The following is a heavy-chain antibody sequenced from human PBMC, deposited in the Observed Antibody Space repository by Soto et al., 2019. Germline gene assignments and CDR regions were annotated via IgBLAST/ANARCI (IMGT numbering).Heavy chain of an antibody. D-gene: IGHD2-21*01. CDR3: ARSLRGEAY. CDR1: GFTFSSYG. V-gene: IGHV3-48*01. Sequence: PGGSLRLSCAASGFTFSSYGMYWVRQAPGKGLEWVSYITSGSSTINYADSVKGRFTISRDNAKNSLYLQMNSLRAEDTALYYCARSLRGEAYWGQGTLVTVSS. CDR2: ITSGSSTI. J-gene: IGHJ4*02.